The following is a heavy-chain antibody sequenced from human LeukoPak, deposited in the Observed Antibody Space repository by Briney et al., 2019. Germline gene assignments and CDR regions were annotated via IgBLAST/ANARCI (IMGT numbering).Heavy chain of an antibody. D-gene: IGHD3-10*01. V-gene: IGHV3-7*01. CDR1: GFTFSPYW. J-gene: IGHJ6*02. CDR3: ARGRPDYFGSGTYYPYYYGLDV. Sequence: PGGSLRLSCVASGFTFSPYWMTWVRQAPGKGLEWVANIKEDGSETYYVDSVKGRFTISRDNAKNSLFLQMNNLKAEDTALYYCARGRPDYFGSGTYYPYYYGLDVWGQGTTVTVS. CDR2: IKEDGSET.